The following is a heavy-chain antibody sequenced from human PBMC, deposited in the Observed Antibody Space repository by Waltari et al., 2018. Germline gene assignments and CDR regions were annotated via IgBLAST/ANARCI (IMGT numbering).Heavy chain of an antibody. CDR2: VEPEDGET. CDR1: GYTLTELS. D-gene: IGHD4-17*01. Sequence: QVQLVQSGAEVKKPGASVKVSCKVSGYTLTELSMHWVRQAPGKGLEWMGGVEPEDGETNYEQKFQGRVTMTEDTSTDTAYMELSSLRSEDTAVYYCARPFLYGDYVHFDYWGQGTLVTVSS. CDR3: ARPFLYGDYVHFDY. J-gene: IGHJ4*02. V-gene: IGHV1-24*01.